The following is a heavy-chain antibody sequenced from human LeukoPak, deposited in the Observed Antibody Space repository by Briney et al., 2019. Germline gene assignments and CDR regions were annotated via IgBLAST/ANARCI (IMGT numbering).Heavy chain of an antibody. D-gene: IGHD5-18*01. Sequence: SVKVSCKASVCTFSSSAISWVRQAPGQELEWMGGVIPFLGTANYAPNLQGRVTITADASTSPAYLELSSLSSEDTAVYYCATLGYTAMAVDYWGQGTLVTVSS. CDR1: VCTFSSSA. CDR3: ATLGYTAMAVDY. J-gene: IGHJ4*02. V-gene: IGHV1-69*13. CDR2: VIPFLGTA.